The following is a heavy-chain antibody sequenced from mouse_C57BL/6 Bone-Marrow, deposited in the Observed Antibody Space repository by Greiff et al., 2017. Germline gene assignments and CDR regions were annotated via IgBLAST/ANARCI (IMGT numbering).Heavy chain of an antibody. V-gene: IGHV14-4*01. CDR2: IDPENGDT. CDR3: TTITTVVADWYFDV. CDR1: GFNIKDDY. D-gene: IGHD1-1*01. Sequence: VQLQQSGAELVRPGASVKLSCTASGFNIKDDYMHWVKQRPEQGLEWIGWIDPENGDTEYASKFQGMATITADTSSNTAYLQLSSLTSEDTAVYYCTTITTVVADWYFDVWGTGTTVTVSS. J-gene: IGHJ1*03.